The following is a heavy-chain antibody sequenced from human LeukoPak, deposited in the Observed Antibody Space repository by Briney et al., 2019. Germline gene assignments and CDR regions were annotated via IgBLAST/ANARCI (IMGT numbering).Heavy chain of an antibody. V-gene: IGHV5-51*01. CDR2: IYPGDSDT. D-gene: IGHD6-19*01. Sequence: GESLKISCKGSGYTFTTYWIAWVRQMPGKGLEWMGRIYPGDSDTRYSPSFQGQVTMSADKSISTAYLQWSTLKASDTAMYYCARLGAVPGSGAHGFDPWGQGTLVIVSS. CDR1: GYTFTTYW. CDR3: ARLGAVPGSGAHGFDP. J-gene: IGHJ5*02.